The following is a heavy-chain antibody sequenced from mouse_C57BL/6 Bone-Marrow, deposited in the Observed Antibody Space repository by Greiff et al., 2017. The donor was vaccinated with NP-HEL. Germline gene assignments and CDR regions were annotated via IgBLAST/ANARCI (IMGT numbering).Heavy chain of an antibody. CDR1: GYTFTSYW. Sequence: VQLQQPGAELVRPGTSVKLSCKASGYTFTSYWMHWVKQRPGQGLEWIGVIDPSDSYTNYNQKFKGKATLTVATSSSTAYMQLSSLTSEDSAVYYCASLRLFAYWGQGTLVTVSA. J-gene: IGHJ3*01. V-gene: IGHV1-59*01. CDR3: ASLRLFAY. CDR2: IDPSDSYT.